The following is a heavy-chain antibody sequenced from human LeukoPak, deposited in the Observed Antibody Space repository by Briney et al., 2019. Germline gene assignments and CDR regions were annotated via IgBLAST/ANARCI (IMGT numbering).Heavy chain of an antibody. CDR2: IWYDGSKI. V-gene: IGHV3-33*01. J-gene: IGHJ4*02. Sequence: GGSLRLSCAASAVTFSGHGMHWVRQAPGKGLQWVALIWYDGSKIYYADSVKGRFTISRDNSKNTLYLQMTSLRAEDTAVYYCARGSRFDYWGQGALVTVSS. CDR1: AVTFSGHG. CDR3: ARGSRFDY.